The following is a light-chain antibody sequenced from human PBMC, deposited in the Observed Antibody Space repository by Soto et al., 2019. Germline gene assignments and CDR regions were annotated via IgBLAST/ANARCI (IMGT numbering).Light chain of an antibody. J-gene: IGKJ4*01. CDR2: DAS. CDR1: QSVSSY. V-gene: IGKV3-11*01. Sequence: EILLTQSPATLSLSPGERATLSCRASQSVSSYLAWYQQKPGQAPRLLIYDASNRATGIPARFSGSGSGTDFTLTISSLEPEDFAVYYCPQRSNWPPLTFGGGTKVDIK. CDR3: PQRSNWPPLT.